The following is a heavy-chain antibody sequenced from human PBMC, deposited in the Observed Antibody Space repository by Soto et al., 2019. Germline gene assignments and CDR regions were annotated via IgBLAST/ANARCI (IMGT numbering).Heavy chain of an antibody. CDR3: ARVNYDFSMDV. CDR1: GYTYTGYY. V-gene: IGHV1-2*04. D-gene: IGHD3-3*01. J-gene: IGHJ6*02. Sequence: ASVKVSCTASGYTYTGYYMHWVRQAPGQGLEWMGWINPNSGGTNYAQKFQGWVTMTRDTSVSTAYMELSSLRSEDTAVYYCARVNYDFSMDVWGQGTTVTVSS. CDR2: INPNSGGT.